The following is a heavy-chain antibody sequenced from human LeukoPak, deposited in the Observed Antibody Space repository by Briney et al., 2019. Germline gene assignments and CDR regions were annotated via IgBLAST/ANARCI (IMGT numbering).Heavy chain of an antibody. Sequence: ASVKVSCKASGYTFTDYYMHWVRQAPGQGLEWMGWINPKRGDAEYAQKFEGRVTMTRDTSISTAYLELSRLRSDDTAVYYCAREEGEVGPFFDYWGQGTLVTVSS. CDR3: AREEGEVGPFFDY. J-gene: IGHJ4*02. CDR2: INPKRGDA. V-gene: IGHV1-2*02. CDR1: GYTFTDYY.